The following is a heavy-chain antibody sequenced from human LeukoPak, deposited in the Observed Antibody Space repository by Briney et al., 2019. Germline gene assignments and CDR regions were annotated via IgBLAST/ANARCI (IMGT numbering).Heavy chain of an antibody. J-gene: IGHJ5*02. Sequence: SESLSLTCTVSGDSINNNYWSWIRQPPGRALEWIGYTYDSGSAKVNPSLKSRVTISVDTSKNLFSLKLTSVTAADTAVYYCATCRDEFGDYGFTSWGQGTLVTVSS. CDR2: TYDSGSA. CDR1: GDSINNNY. V-gene: IGHV4-59*01. CDR3: ATCRDEFGDYGFTS. D-gene: IGHD4-17*01.